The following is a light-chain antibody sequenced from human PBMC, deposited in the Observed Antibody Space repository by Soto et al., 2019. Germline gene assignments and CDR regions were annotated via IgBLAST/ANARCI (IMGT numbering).Light chain of an antibody. CDR1: QSIGTW. Sequence: MSQSPYSVSASVGDTGTIACRASQSIGTWLACYQQKPGKAPNLLIYGSSTLQSGVPSRFTGSGSGTDFTLTITSLQPEDLATYCCQQGNSFPRTLGQGTKVAIK. V-gene: IGKV1-12*01. J-gene: IGKJ1*01. CDR3: QQGNSFPRT. CDR2: GSS.